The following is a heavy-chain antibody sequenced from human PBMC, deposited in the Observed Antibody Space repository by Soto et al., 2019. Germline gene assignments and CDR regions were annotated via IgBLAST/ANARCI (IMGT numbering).Heavy chain of an antibody. V-gene: IGHV1-2*04. D-gene: IGHD4-17*01. CDR3: ARTIANGDYVEGIAFDI. CDR2: INPNSGGT. CDR1: GYTFTGYY. J-gene: IGHJ3*02. Sequence: ASVKVSCKASGYTFTGYYMHWVRQAPGQGLEWMGWINPNSGGTNYAQKFQGWVTMTRDTSISTAYMELSRLRSDDTAVYYCARTIANGDYVEGIAFDIWGQGTMVTVSS.